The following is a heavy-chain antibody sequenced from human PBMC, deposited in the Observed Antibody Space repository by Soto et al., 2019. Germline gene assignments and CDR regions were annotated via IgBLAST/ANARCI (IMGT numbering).Heavy chain of an antibody. J-gene: IGHJ6*02. CDR2: ISHSGST. CDR3: ASPPWGVYGLDV. Sequence: QVQLQESGPGLVKPSGTLSLTCVVSGVSVSSRNYFSWVRQPPGKGLEWIGEISHSGSTYYNPSLKSRVTISIDKSKNQLSLKLTSMTAADAAVYYCASPPWGVYGLDVWGQGTTVTVSS. CDR1: GVSVSSRNY. D-gene: IGHD3-16*01. V-gene: IGHV4-4*02.